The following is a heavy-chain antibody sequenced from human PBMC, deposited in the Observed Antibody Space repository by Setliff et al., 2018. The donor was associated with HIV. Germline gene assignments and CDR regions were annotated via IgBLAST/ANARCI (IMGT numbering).Heavy chain of an antibody. CDR2: IHTSGST. D-gene: IGHD4-17*01. Sequence: SETLSLTCTVSGGSISSGDYYWTWIRQPAGKGLQWIGRIHTSGSTNYNPSLKSRVTISADTSKNQFSLNLSSVTAADTAVYFCARVYYGDLEYWGQGTLVTVSS. CDR1: GGSISSGDYY. V-gene: IGHV4-61*02. J-gene: IGHJ4*02. CDR3: ARVYYGDLEY.